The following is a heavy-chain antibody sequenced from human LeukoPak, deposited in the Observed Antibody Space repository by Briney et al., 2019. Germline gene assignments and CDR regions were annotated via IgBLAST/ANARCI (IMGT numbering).Heavy chain of an antibody. V-gene: IGHV3-64*01. D-gene: IGHD3-10*01. CDR2: ISRNGDNT. Sequence: GGSLRLSCAASGFTFSSYSMNWVRQAPGKGLEYVSAISRNGDNTYYANSVTGRFTISRDNSKNTLYLQMGSLRADDMAMYYCARVGDINYFDYWGQGTLVTVSS. CDR3: ARVGDINYFDY. CDR1: GFTFSSYS. J-gene: IGHJ4*02.